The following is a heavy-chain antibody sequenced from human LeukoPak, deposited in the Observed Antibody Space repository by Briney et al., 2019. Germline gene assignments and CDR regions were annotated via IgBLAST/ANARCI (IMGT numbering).Heavy chain of an antibody. D-gene: IGHD4-17*01. V-gene: IGHV1-2*02. CDR1: GYTFTGYY. CDR2: INPNSGGT. Sequence: VASVKVSCKASGYTFTGYYMHWVRQAPGQGFEWMGWINPNSGGTNYAQKFQGRVTMTRDTSISTAYMELRRLRSDDTAVYYCARGSTVTPTDFDYWGQGTLVTVSS. CDR3: ARGSTVTPTDFDY. J-gene: IGHJ4*02.